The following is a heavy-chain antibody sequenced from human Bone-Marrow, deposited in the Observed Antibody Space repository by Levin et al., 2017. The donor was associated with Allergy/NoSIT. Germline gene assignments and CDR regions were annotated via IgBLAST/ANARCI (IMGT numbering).Heavy chain of an antibody. V-gene: IGHV1-8*01. CDR1: GYTFTNYD. J-gene: IGHJ4*02. Sequence: GASVKVSCKASGYTFTNYDINWVRQATGQGLEWMGWVNPNSGNTGYAQKFQGRVTMSRDISISTAYMELSSLRYEDTAVYYCARKGASDYWGQGTVVTVSS. CDR2: VNPNSGNT. CDR3: ARKGASDY.